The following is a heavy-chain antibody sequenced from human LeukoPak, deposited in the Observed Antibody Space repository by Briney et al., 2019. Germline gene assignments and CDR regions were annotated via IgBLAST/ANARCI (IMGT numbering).Heavy chain of an antibody. D-gene: IGHD5-12*01. Sequence: PGGSLRLSCAASGFTFSSYWMSWVRQAPGKGLEWVANIKQDGSEKYYVDSVKGRFTISRDNAKNSLYLQMNSLRAEDTAVYYCARDQGIVATICMDVWGKGTTVTVSS. CDR2: IKQDGSEK. CDR3: ARDQGIVATICMDV. CDR1: GFTFSSYW. J-gene: IGHJ6*03. V-gene: IGHV3-7*01.